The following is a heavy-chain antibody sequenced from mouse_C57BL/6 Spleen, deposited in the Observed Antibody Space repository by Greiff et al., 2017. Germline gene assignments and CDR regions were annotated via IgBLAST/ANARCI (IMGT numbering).Heavy chain of an antibody. D-gene: IGHD4-1*01. V-gene: IGHV1-39*01. CDR3: ASSSRTGTPFDY. J-gene: IGHJ2*01. Sequence: EVKLQESGPELVKPGASVKISCKASGYSFTDYNMNWVKQSNGKSLEWIGVINPNYGTTSYNQKFKGKATLTVDQSSSTAYMQLNSLTSEDSAVYYCASSSRTGTPFDYWGQGTTLTVSS. CDR2: INPNYGTT. CDR1: GYSFTDYN.